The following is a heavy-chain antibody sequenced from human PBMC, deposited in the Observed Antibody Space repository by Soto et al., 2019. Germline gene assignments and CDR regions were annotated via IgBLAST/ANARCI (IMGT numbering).Heavy chain of an antibody. Sequence: GGSLRLSCAACGITCSTSVMHWVRQAPGKGLEWGALISYDGTNKYYADSVKGRFTIFRDNSKDTRYLQLNSRRGEDTAVYYCAKVVIPKTFTIVVTMDVWGQGTTVTVS. D-gene: IGHD3-16*02. CDR2: ISYDGTNK. V-gene: IGHV3-30*18. CDR3: AKVVIPKTFTIVVTMDV. CDR1: GITCSTSV. J-gene: IGHJ6*02.